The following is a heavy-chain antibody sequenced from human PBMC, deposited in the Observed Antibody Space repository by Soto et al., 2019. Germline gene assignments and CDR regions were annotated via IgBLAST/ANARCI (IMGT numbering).Heavy chain of an antibody. V-gene: IGHV3-48*02. CDR1: GFTFSSYS. CDR3: ARGGYSGYDPYYYYYGMDV. J-gene: IGHJ6*02. Sequence: TGGSLRLSCAASGFTFSSYSMNWVRQAPGKGLEWVSYISSSSSTIYYADSVKGRFTISRDNAKNSLYLQMNSLRDEDTAVYYCARGGYSGYDPYYYYYGMDVWGQGTTVTVPS. CDR2: ISSSSSTI. D-gene: IGHD5-12*01.